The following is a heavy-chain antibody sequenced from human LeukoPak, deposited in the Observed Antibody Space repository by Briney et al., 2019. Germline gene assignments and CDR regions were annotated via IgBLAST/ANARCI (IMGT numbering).Heavy chain of an antibody. CDR2: IDPSDSYT. J-gene: IGHJ5*02. V-gene: IGHV5-10-1*01. Sequence: GESLKISCKGSGYSFTSYWISWVRQMPGKGLEWMGRIDPSDSYTNYSPSFQGHVTISADKSISTAYLQWSSLKASDTAMYYCARHLTSTIAAAVTWGQGTLVTVSP. CDR3: ARHLTSTIAAAVT. CDR1: GYSFTSYW. D-gene: IGHD6-13*01.